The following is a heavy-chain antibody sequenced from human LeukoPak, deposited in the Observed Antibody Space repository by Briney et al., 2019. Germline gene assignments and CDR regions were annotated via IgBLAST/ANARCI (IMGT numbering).Heavy chain of an antibody. V-gene: IGHV4-59*08. CDR1: GDSVRSYY. CDR3: VRHDYDTSWGLDWFFDL. D-gene: IGHD2-2*01. J-gene: IGHJ2*01. CDR2: IYYNGRT. Sequence: SETLSLTCTVSGDSVRSYYWSWIRQSPRKGLEWIAYIYYNGRTDSNPSLKSRVTISLDMSKNQLSLKLNSVTAADTAVYFCVRHDYDTSWGLDWFFDLWGRGTLVIVSS.